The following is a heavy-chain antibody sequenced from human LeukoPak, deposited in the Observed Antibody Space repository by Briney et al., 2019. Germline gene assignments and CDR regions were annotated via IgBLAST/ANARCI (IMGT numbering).Heavy chain of an antibody. Sequence: GSLRLSCAASAFTFSSYGMSWVRQGPGKGLEWVSAINGSGGSTSYADSVRGRFAIYRDNSKNTLYLQMNSLRAEDTAVYYCAKDRGYYDSSGYLGDNYFDYWGQGTLVTVSS. D-gene: IGHD3-22*01. CDR2: INGSGGST. V-gene: IGHV3-23*01. CDR3: AKDRGYYDSSGYLGDNYFDY. CDR1: AFTFSSYG. J-gene: IGHJ4*02.